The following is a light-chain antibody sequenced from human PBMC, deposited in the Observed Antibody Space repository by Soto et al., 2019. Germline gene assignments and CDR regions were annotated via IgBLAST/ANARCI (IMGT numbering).Light chain of an antibody. CDR1: QSISSSY. CDR2: GAS. J-gene: IGKJ2*01. V-gene: IGKV3-20*01. Sequence: EIVLTQSPGTLSLSPGERATLSCRASQSISSSYLAWYQQKPGQAPRLLIYGASNRATGIPDRFSGSGSGTDFTLAINRLEPEDFAVYYCQQYCSSSYTFGQGTKLHIK. CDR3: QQYCSSSYT.